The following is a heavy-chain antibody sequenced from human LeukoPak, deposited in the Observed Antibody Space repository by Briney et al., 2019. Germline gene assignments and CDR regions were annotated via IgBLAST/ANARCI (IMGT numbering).Heavy chain of an antibody. CDR1: GGSISSYY. D-gene: IGHD2-2*01. V-gene: IGHV4-59*01. Sequence: SETLSLTCTVSGGSISSYYWSWIRQPPGKGLEWIGYIYYSVSTNYNPSLKSRVTISVDTSKNQFSLKLSSVTAADTAVYYCARETRTVVPAAPYYYYYGMDVWGQGTTVTVSS. CDR2: IYYSVST. CDR3: ARETRTVVPAAPYYYYYGMDV. J-gene: IGHJ6*02.